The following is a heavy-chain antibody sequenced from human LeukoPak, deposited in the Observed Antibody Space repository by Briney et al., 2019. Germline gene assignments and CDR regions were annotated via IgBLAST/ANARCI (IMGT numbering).Heavy chain of an antibody. CDR3: ARDSHGYSSSSHLGY. V-gene: IGHV4-31*03. CDR2: IYYSGST. CDR1: GGSISSGGYY. J-gene: IGHJ4*02. Sequence: SQTLSLTCTVSGGSISSGGYYWSWIRQHPGKGLEWIGYIYYSGSTYYNPSLKSRVTISVDTSKNQFSLKLSSVTAADTAVYYCARDSHGYSSSSHLGYWGQGTLVNVSS. D-gene: IGHD6-6*01.